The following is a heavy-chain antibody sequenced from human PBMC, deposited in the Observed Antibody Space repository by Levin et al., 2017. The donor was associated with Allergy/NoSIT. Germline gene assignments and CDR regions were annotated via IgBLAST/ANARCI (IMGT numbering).Heavy chain of an antibody. CDR3: ARDPLSTGLHYY. J-gene: IGHJ4*02. V-gene: IGHV4-38-2*02. CDR2: IYHSGST. D-gene: IGHD2-2*01. CDR1: GYSISSGYY. Sequence: SETLSLTCAVSGYSISSGYYWGWIRQPPGKGLEWIGSIYHSGSTYYNPSLKSRVTISVDTSKNQFSLKLSSVTAADTAVYYCARDPLSTGLHYYWGQGTLVTVSS.